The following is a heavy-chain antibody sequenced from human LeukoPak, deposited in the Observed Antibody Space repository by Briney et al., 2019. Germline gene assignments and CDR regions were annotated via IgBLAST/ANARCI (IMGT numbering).Heavy chain of an antibody. V-gene: IGHV1-46*01. D-gene: IGHD3-9*01. CDR1: GYTFTSYY. CDR3: AREKKYDILTGYYPYYGMDV. CDR2: INPSGGST. Sequence: ASVKVSCKASGYTFTSYYMHWVRQAPGQGLEWMGIINPSGGSTSYAQKFQGRVTMTRDTSTSTVYMELSSLRSEDTAVYYCAREKKYDILTGYYPYYGMDVWGQGTTVTVSS. J-gene: IGHJ6*02.